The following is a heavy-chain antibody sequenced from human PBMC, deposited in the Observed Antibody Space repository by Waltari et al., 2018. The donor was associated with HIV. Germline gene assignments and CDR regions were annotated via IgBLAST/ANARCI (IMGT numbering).Heavy chain of an antibody. CDR2: RKQDGSEK. Sequence: EVQLVESGGDLVQPGGSLRLSCAASGFTFSNSCMSGVRRAPGKGLEWVGNRKQDGSEKYYLDSVKGRFTISRDNAKNSVFLQMNSLRAEDTAVYYCATSKDVAGEYWGQGTLVTVSS. J-gene: IGHJ4*02. CDR3: ATSKDVAGEY. V-gene: IGHV3-7*01. CDR1: GFTFSNSC. D-gene: IGHD6-19*01.